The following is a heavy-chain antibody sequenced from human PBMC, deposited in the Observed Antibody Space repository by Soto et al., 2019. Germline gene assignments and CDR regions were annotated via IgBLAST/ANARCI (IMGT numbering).Heavy chain of an antibody. CDR3: ARAVTDDAFDI. Sequence: PGGSLRLSCAASGFTFSSYGMHWVRQAPGKGLEWVAVIWNDGSNKYYADSVKGRFTISRDNSKNTLYLQMNSLRAEDTAVYYCARAVTDDAFDIWGQGTMVTVSS. J-gene: IGHJ3*02. CDR1: GFTFSSYG. V-gene: IGHV3-33*01. CDR2: IWNDGSNK. D-gene: IGHD2-21*02.